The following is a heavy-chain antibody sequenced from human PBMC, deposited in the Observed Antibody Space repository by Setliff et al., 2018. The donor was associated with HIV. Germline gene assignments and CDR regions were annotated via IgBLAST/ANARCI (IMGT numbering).Heavy chain of an antibody. CDR3: AKDVSVRGSGFKGASDL. CDR1: GFTFDNYG. D-gene: IGHD6-19*01. J-gene: IGHJ3*01. CDR2: ISNSGGTT. V-gene: IGHV3-23*01. Sequence: GGSLRLSCAASGFTFDNYGMSWVRQAPGKGLEWVSTISNSGGTTYYADSVKGRFTISRDISNNTLYLQMNSLSAEDTAMYYCAKDVSVRGSGFKGASDLWGQGTRVTVS.